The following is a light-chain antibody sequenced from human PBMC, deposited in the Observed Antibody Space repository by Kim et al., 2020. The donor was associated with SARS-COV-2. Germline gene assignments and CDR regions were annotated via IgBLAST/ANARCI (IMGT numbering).Light chain of an antibody. V-gene: IGKV3-15*01. J-gene: IGKJ3*01. CDR3: QQYNNWPPRGT. CDR2: GAS. CDR1: QSVSSN. Sequence: EIVMTQSPATLSVSPGERATLSCRASQSVSSNLAWYQQKPGQAPRLLIYGASTRATGIPARFSGSGSGTEFTLTISSLQFEDFAVYYCQQYNNWPPRGTFGPGTKVDIK.